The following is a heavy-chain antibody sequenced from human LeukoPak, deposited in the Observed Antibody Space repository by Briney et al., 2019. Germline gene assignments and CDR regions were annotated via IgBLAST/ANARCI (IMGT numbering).Heavy chain of an antibody. D-gene: IGHD1-26*01. CDR1: GGSISSYY. CDR2: IYYSGST. J-gene: IGHJ4*02. Sequence: SETLSLTCTVSGGSISSYYWSWIRQPPGKGLEWIGYIYYSGSTNYNPSLKSRVTISVDTSKNQFSLKLSSVTAAGTAVYYCARHAGWGGSRFDYWGQGTLVTVSS. CDR3: ARHAGWGGSRFDY. V-gene: IGHV4-59*08.